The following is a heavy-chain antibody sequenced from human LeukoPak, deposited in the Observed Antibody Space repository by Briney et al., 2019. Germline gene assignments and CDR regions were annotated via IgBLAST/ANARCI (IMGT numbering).Heavy chain of an antibody. CDR3: ARGANYYGSGNNWFDP. V-gene: IGHV1-69*13. J-gene: IGHJ5*02. CDR1: GGTFSSYA. Sequence: SVKLSCTASGGTFSSYAISWVRQPPGQGLEWMGVIIPIFGTANYVQKFQGKVTITADESTSTAYMELSSLRSEDTAVYYCARGANYYGSGNNWFDPWGQGTLVTVSS. D-gene: IGHD3-10*01. CDR2: IIPIFGTA.